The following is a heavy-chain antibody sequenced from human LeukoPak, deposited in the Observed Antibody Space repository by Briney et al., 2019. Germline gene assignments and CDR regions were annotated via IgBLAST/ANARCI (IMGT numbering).Heavy chain of an antibody. J-gene: IGHJ4*02. D-gene: IGHD3-10*01. Sequence: RPGGSLRLSCAASGFTISNYIMSWVRQAPGKGLEWVSAISGSGGSTYYADSVKGRFTISRDNSKNTLYLQMNSLRAEDTAVYYCAKELWFGELYFDYWGQGTLVTVSS. V-gene: IGHV3-23*01. CDR3: AKELWFGELYFDY. CDR1: GFTISNYI. CDR2: ISGSGGST.